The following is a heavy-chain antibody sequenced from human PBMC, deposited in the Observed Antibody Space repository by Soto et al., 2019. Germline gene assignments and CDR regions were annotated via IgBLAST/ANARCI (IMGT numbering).Heavy chain of an antibody. CDR2: MSFDENEK. CDR1: TVYLAIYG. V-gene: IGHV3-30*02. Sequence: GGFLRLSCRTSTVYLAIYGIYWVRQSPGRGLEWLAYMSFDENEKHYADSVKGRLTMSKAQSESETTFFFLMDTLKGDDTAVYHCATGVTGYGRGWADKPLDSWGRGTLVTVSS. J-gene: IGHJ5*01. CDR3: ATGVTGYGRGWADKPLDS. D-gene: IGHD6-19*01.